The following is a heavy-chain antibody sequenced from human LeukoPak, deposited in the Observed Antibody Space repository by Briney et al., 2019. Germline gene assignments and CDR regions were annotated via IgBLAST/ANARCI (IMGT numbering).Heavy chain of an antibody. CDR3: ARNRWGGRYYYDSSGSY. CDR1: GYTFTGYW. J-gene: IGHJ4*02. D-gene: IGHD3-22*01. Sequence: ASVKVSCKASGYTFTGYWLHWVRQAPGQGLEWMGGIIPIFGTANYAQKFQGRVTITADESTSTAYMELSSLRSEDTAVYYCARNRWGGRYYYDSSGSYWGQGTLVTVSS. V-gene: IGHV1-69*13. CDR2: IIPIFGTA.